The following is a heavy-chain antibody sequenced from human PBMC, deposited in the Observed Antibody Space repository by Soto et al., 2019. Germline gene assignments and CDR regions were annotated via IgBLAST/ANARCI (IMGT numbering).Heavy chain of an antibody. J-gene: IGHJ6*02. V-gene: IGHV4-31*03. CDR2: IYYSGST. D-gene: IGHD6-6*01. CDR3: AREIAGSSSYTYYYYGMDV. Sequence: SETLSLTCTVSGGSIGSGGYYWSWIRQHPGKGLEWIGYIYYSGSTYYNPSLKSRVTISVDTSKNQFSLKLSSVTAADTAVYYCAREIAGSSSYTYYYYGMDVWGQGTTVTVSS. CDR1: GGSIGSGGYY.